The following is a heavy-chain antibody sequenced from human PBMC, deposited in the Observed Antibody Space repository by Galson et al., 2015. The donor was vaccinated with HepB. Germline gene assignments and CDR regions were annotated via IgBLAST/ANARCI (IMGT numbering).Heavy chain of an antibody. V-gene: IGHV4-39*01. Sequence: ETLSLTCTVSGGSINSSSYYWGWIRQPPGKGLEWIGSIYYSGSTYYNPSLKSRVTISVDTSKSQFSLRLSSVTAADTVVYYCARSTGGNFDHWGQGILVTVSS. CDR1: GGSINSSSYY. D-gene: IGHD2-8*02. CDR3: ARSTGGNFDH. J-gene: IGHJ4*02. CDR2: IYYSGST.